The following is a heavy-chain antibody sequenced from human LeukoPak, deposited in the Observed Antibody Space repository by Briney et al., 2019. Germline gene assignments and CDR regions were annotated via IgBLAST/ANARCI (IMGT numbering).Heavy chain of an antibody. CDR1: GYTFTSYY. D-gene: IGHD4-17*01. CDR3: ARDVGFGYGDSWFDP. J-gene: IGHJ5*02. CDR2: INPSGGST. V-gene: IGHV1-46*01. Sequence: ASVKVSCKASGYTFTSYYMHWVRQAPGQGLEWMGIINPSGGSTSCAQKFQGRVTMTRDTSTSTVYMELSSLRSEDTAVYYCARDVGFGYGDSWFDPWGQGTLVTVSS.